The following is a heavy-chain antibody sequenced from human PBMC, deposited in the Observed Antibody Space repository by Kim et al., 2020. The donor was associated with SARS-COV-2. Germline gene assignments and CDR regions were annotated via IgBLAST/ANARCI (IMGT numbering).Heavy chain of an antibody. J-gene: IGHJ3*01. V-gene: IGHV4-39*01. Sequence: SETLSLTCAVSGGSISSGGDYWGWIRQTPRKGLEWIGSISYSGTSYYNPSLKSRVTISLDTSKNQFSLRLTSLTAADTAVYYCARDPSWTPTDVFDFWGQGTMLSVSS. CDR3: ARDPSWTPTDVFDF. CDR1: GGSISSGGDY. D-gene: IGHD3-3*01. CDR2: ISYSGTS.